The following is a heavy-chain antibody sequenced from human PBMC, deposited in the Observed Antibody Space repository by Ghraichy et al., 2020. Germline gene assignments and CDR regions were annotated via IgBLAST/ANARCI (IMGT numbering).Heavy chain of an antibody. CDR3: ARDQGYSSGYYLDS. Sequence: SQTLALTCTVSGGSVRSAPYYWSWIRQSPGRGLEYIGYIHYSGSTNYNPSLKSRVTISVDTSKNQVSLKLSSVTAADTALYYCARDQGYSSGYYLDSWGQGTLVTVS. V-gene: IGHV4-61*01. CDR1: GGSVRSAPYY. J-gene: IGHJ4*02. D-gene: IGHD6-19*01. CDR2: IHYSGST.